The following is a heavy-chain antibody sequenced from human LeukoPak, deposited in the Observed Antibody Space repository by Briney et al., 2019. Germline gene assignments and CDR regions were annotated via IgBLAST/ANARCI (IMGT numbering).Heavy chain of an antibody. Sequence: SETLSLTCAVYGGSFSGYYWSWIRQPPGKGLEWIGEINHSGSTNYNPSLKSRVTISVDTSKNQFSPKLSSVTAADTAVYYCARARGYGDYVGWFDPWGQGTLVTVSS. CDR2: INHSGST. CDR3: ARARGYGDYVGWFDP. V-gene: IGHV4-34*01. CDR1: GGSFSGYY. D-gene: IGHD4-17*01. J-gene: IGHJ5*02.